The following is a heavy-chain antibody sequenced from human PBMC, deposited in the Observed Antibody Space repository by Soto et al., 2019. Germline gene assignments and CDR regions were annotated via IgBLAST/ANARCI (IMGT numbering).Heavy chain of an antibody. CDR1: GGSISSSNW. CDR2: IYHSGST. CDR3: ARLYMVRGVMNWLDP. J-gene: IGHJ5*02. D-gene: IGHD3-10*01. Sequence: PSETLSLTCAVSGGSISSSNWWSWVRTPPGKGLEWIGEIYHSGSTNYNPSLKSRVTISVDKSKNQFSLKLSSVTAADTAVYYCARLYMVRGVMNWLDPWGQGTLVTVSS. V-gene: IGHV4-4*02.